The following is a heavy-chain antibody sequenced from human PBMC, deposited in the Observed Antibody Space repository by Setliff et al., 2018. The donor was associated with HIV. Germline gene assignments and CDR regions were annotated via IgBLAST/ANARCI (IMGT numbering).Heavy chain of an antibody. CDR2: IWYDGGSK. Sequence: PGGSLRLSCAASGFTFSSYGMHWVRQAPGKGLEWVAVIWYDGGSKYYADSVKGRFIISRDNSKNTLYLQMNSLRAEDTAVYYCAKDLWRYYNSGSFYMDVWGKGTTVTAP. J-gene: IGHJ6*03. D-gene: IGHD3-10*01. CDR1: GFTFSSYG. CDR3: AKDLWRYYNSGSFYMDV. V-gene: IGHV3-30*02.